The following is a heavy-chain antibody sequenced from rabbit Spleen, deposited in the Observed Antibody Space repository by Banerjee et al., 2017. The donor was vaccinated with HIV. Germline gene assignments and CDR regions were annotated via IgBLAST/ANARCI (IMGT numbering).Heavy chain of an antibody. CDR2: INTGSGGT. D-gene: IGHD6-1*01. V-gene: IGHV1S45*01. CDR3: ASAYSDIDFNL. Sequence: QQQLVESGGALVKPGASLTLTCTASGFSFSSSYWICWVRQAPGKGLEWIGCINTGSGGTYYASWAKGRFTISKTSSTTVTLQMTSLTAADTATYCCASAYSDIDFNLWGPGTLGTVS. J-gene: IGHJ4*01. CDR1: GFSFSSSYW.